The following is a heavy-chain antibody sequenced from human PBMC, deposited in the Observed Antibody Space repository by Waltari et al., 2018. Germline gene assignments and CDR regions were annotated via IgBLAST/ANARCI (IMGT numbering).Heavy chain of an antibody. J-gene: IGHJ6*03. D-gene: IGHD6-6*01. CDR3: ARHSSSASSYYYYYMDV. V-gene: IGHV4-31*03. CDR2: IYYSGST. Sequence: QVQLQESGPGLVKPSQTLSLTCTVSGGSISSGGYYWSWIRQHPGKGLEWIGYIYYSGSTYYNPSLKSRVTISVDTSKNQFSLKLSSVTAADTAVYYCARHSSSASSYYYYYMDVWGKGTTVTVSS. CDR1: GGSISSGGYY.